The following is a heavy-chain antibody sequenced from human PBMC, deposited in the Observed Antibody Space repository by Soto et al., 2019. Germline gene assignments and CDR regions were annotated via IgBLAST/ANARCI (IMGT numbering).Heavy chain of an antibody. CDR2: IHYSGST. J-gene: IGHJ6*03. CDR1: GGSISGDY. CDR3: ARRRQIGLSFYYMDI. D-gene: IGHD6-25*01. Sequence: SETLSLTCTVSGGSISGDYWTWIRQPPGRGLEWIGYIHYSGSTNYNPSLRSRLTISMDTSNNQFPLILNSVTAADTAIYYCARRRQIGLSFYYMDIWGKGTTVTVSS. V-gene: IGHV4-59*08.